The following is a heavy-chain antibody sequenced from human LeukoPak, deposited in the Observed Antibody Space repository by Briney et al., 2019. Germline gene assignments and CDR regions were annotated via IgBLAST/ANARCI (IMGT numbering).Heavy chain of an antibody. D-gene: IGHD6-19*01. Sequence: PGGSLRLPCAASGFTFSSYSMNWVRQAPGKGLEWVSSISSSSSYIYYADSVKGRFTISRDNAKNSLYLQMNSLRAEDTAVYYCARDGASSGWYYYFDYWGQGTLVTVSS. CDR2: ISSSSSYI. J-gene: IGHJ4*02. V-gene: IGHV3-21*01. CDR1: GFTFSSYS. CDR3: ARDGASSGWYYYFDY.